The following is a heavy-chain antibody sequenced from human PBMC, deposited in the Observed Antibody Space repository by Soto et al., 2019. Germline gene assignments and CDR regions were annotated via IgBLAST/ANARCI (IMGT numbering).Heavy chain of an antibody. CDR3: ARTLNYYYGMDV. CDR1: GGSISSGGYS. V-gene: IGHV4-30-2*01. J-gene: IGHJ6*02. Sequence: PSETLSLTCAVSGGSISSGGYSWSWIRQPPGKGLEWIGYIYHSGSTYYNPSLKSRVTISVDRSKNQFSLKLSSVTAADTAVYYCARTLNYYYGMDVWGQGTTVTV. CDR2: IYHSGST.